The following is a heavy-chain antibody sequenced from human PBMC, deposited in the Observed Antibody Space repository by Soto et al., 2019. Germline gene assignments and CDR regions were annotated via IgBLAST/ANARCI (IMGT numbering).Heavy chain of an antibody. J-gene: IGHJ3*02. CDR2: IRSKAYGGTT. CDR3: TRDKGSSGWYFWAFDI. D-gene: IGHD6-19*01. Sequence: GVLRLSCTASGFTFGDYAMSWFRQAPGKGLEWVGFIRSKAYGGTTEYAASVKGRFTISRDDSKSIAYLQMNSLKTEDTAVYYCTRDKGSSGWYFWAFDIWGQGTMVTVSS. CDR1: GFTFGDYA. V-gene: IGHV3-49*03.